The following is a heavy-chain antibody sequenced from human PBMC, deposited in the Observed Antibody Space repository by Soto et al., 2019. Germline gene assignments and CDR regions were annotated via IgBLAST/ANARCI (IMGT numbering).Heavy chain of an antibody. CDR2: IYYSGST. J-gene: IGHJ5*02. Sequence: SETLSLTCTVSGGSISSGGYYWSWIRQHPGKGLEWIGYIYYSGSTYYNPSLKSRVTISVDTSKNQFSLKLSSVTAADTAVYYCARAQRNYDSSGYYYNWFDPWGQGTLVTSPQ. CDR3: ARAQRNYDSSGYYYNWFDP. CDR1: GGSISSGGYY. V-gene: IGHV4-31*03. D-gene: IGHD3-22*01.